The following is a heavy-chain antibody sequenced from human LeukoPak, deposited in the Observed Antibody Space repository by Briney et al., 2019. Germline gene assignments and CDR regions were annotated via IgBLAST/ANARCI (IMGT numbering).Heavy chain of an antibody. CDR3: AKPYDFWSGYYY. V-gene: IGHV4-34*01. CDR1: GGSFSGYY. Sequence: PSETLSLTCAVYGGSFSGYYWSWIRQPPGKGLEWIGEINHSGSTNYNPSLKSRVTISVDTSKNQFSLKLSSVTAADTAVYYCAKPYDFWSGYYYWGQGTLVTVSS. J-gene: IGHJ4*02. D-gene: IGHD3-3*01. CDR2: INHSGST.